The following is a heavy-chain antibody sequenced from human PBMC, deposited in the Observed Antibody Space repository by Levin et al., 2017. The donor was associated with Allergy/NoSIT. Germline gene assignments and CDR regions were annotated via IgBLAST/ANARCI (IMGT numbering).Heavy chain of an antibody. Sequence: ASVKVSCKASGYTFTGYYMHWVRQAPGQGLEWMGRINPNSGGTNYAQKFQGRVTMTRDTSISTAYMELSRLRSDDTAVYYCARDQTSIVATTIFYYYYGMDVWGQGTTVTVSS. CDR2: INPNSGGT. CDR1: GYTFTGYY. D-gene: IGHD5-12*01. V-gene: IGHV1-2*06. CDR3: ARDQTSIVATTIFYYYYGMDV. J-gene: IGHJ6*02.